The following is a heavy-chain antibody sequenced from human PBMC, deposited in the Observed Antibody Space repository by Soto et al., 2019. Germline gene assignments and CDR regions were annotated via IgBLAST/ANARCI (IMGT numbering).Heavy chain of an antibody. CDR3: AREGKVYYFDY. V-gene: IGHV1-18*04. J-gene: IGHJ4*02. CDR1: GYTFTSYG. Sequence: ASVKVSCKASGYTFTSYGISWVRQAPGQGLEWMGGISAYNGNTNYAQKLQGRVTITTDTSTSTAYMELSSLRSEDTAVYYCAREGKVYYFDYWGQGTLVTVSS. CDR2: ISAYNGNT.